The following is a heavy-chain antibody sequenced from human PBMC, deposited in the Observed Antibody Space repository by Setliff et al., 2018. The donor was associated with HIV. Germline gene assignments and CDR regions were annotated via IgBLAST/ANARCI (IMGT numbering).Heavy chain of an antibody. Sequence: SETLSLTCAVSGGSISSDSYYWSWIRQPAGEGLEWIGHISTSGNTNYNPSLKSRVSISVDTSKNQFSLKLSSVTAADTAVYYCARAGAGDFSFWGQGTTVTVSS. V-gene: IGHV4-61*09. CDR3: ARAGAGDFSF. D-gene: IGHD2-21*02. CDR2: ISTSGNT. CDR1: GGSISSDSYY. J-gene: IGHJ6*02.